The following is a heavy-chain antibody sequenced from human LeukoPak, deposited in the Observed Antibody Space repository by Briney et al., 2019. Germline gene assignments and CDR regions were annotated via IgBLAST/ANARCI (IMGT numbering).Heavy chain of an antibody. D-gene: IGHD2-2*01. Sequence: GGSLRLSCTGSGFYFDDYDMLWVRQAPGKGLEWVSGISWNSGSVGYADSVKGRFTISRDNAKNSLYLQMNSLRTEDTAFYYCGKGYCSSINCRFDYWGQGTLVTVSS. CDR1: GFYFDDYD. CDR2: ISWNSGSV. CDR3: GKGYCSSINCRFDY. V-gene: IGHV3-9*01. J-gene: IGHJ4*02.